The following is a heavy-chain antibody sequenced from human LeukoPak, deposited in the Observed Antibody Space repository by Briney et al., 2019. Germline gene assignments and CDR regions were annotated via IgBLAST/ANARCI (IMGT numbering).Heavy chain of an antibody. J-gene: IGHJ3*02. CDR1: GFTFSSYG. CDR3: AKVLVGNDAFDI. CDR2: IWYDGSNK. Sequence: SGGSLRLSCAASGFTFSSYGMHWVRQAPGKGLEWVAVIWYDGSNKYYADSVKGRLTISRDNSKNTLYLQMNSLRAEDTAVYYCAKVLVGNDAFDIWGQGTMVTVSS. D-gene: IGHD2-2*01. V-gene: IGHV3-33*06.